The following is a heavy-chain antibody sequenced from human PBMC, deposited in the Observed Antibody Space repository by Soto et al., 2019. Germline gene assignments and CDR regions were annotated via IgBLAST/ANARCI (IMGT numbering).Heavy chain of an antibody. CDR2: IYYTGNT. Sequence: PSETLSLTCTVSGGSISNSNYYWGWIRQPPGKGLEWIGSIYYTGNTYYNPSLKSRVTVSVDTSKNQFSLILASVTAADTAVYYCARLYGYCIRNSCHGHYAMDVWGQGTTVTVSS. J-gene: IGHJ6*02. CDR3: ARLYGYCIRNSCHGHYAMDV. V-gene: IGHV4-39*01. D-gene: IGHD2-2*01. CDR1: GGSISNSNYY.